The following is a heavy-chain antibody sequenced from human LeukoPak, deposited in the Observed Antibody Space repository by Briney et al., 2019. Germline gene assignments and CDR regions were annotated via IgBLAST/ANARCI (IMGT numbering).Heavy chain of an antibody. Sequence: GGSLRLSCAASGFTFSSYAMSWVRQAPGKGLEWVSDISGSGHITDYADSVKGRFTISRDNSKNTLYLQMSSLRAEDTAVYYCAKEPYLHSRPYAAFYFEYWGQGTLVTVSS. CDR1: GFTFSSYA. CDR2: ISGSGHIT. V-gene: IGHV3-23*01. D-gene: IGHD3-16*01. J-gene: IGHJ4*02. CDR3: AKEPYLHSRPYAAFYFEY.